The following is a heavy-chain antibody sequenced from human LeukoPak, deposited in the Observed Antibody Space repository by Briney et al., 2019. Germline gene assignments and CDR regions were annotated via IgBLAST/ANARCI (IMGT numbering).Heavy chain of an antibody. Sequence: GGSLRLSCAASGFTFDDYAMHWVRQAPGKGLEWVSGISWNSGSIGYADSVKGRFTISRDNAKNSLYLQMNSLRAEDTAVYYCARSKISIPDYWGQGTLVTVSS. J-gene: IGHJ4*02. V-gene: IGHV3-9*01. CDR2: ISWNSGSI. CDR3: ARSKISIPDY. D-gene: IGHD2-21*01. CDR1: GFTFDDYA.